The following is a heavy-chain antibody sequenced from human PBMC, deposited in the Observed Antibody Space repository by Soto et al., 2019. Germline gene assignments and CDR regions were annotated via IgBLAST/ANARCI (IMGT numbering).Heavy chain of an antibody. V-gene: IGHV1-69*13. CDR1: GGTFSSYA. Sequence: ASVKVSCKASGGTFSSYAISWVRQAPGQGLEWIGGIIPIFGTANYAQKFQGRVTITADESTSTAYMELSSLRSEDTAVYYCARTSYYDFWSGYYTEPYYFDYWGQGTLVTVSS. J-gene: IGHJ4*02. CDR2: IIPIFGTA. D-gene: IGHD3-3*01. CDR3: ARTSYYDFWSGYYTEPYYFDY.